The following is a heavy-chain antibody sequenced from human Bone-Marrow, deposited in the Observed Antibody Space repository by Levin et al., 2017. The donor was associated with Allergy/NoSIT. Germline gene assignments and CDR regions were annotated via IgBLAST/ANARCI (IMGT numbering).Heavy chain of an antibody. CDR2: ISGSGGST. Sequence: GGSLRLSCAASGFTFSSYAMSWVRQAPGKGLEWVSAISGSGGSTYYADSVKGRFTISRDNSKNTLYLQMNSLRAEDTAVYYCAKKFLRLAERPGLDDYWGQGTLVTVSS. V-gene: IGHV3-23*01. CDR1: GFTFSSYA. CDR3: AKKFLRLAERPGLDDY. D-gene: IGHD6-19*01. J-gene: IGHJ4*02.